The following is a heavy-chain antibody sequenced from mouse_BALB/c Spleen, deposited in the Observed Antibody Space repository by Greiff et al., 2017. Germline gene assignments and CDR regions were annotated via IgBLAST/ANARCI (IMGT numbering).Heavy chain of an antibody. J-gene: IGHJ3*01. Sequence: EVQRVESGGDLVKPGGSLKLSCAASGFTFSSYGMSWVRQTPDKRLEWVATISSGGSYTYYPDSVKGRFTISRDNAKNTLYLQMSSLKSEDTAMYYCASPSSYDYDVAWFAYWGQGTLVTVSA. D-gene: IGHD2-4*01. CDR1: GFTFSSYG. CDR3: ASPSSYDYDVAWFAY. CDR2: ISSGGSYT. V-gene: IGHV5-6*01.